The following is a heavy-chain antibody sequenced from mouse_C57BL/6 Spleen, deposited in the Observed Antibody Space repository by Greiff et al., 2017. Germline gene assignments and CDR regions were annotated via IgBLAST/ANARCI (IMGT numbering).Heavy chain of an antibody. V-gene: IGHV1-75*01. D-gene: IGHD1-1*01. J-gene: IGHJ4*01. CDR3: ASYYGSLLAMDY. CDR1: GYTFTDYY. CDR2: IFPGSGST. Sequence: QVQLKQSGPELVKPGASVKISCKASGYTFTDYYINWVKQRPGQGLEWIGWIFPGSGSTYYNEKFKGKATLTVDKSSSTAYMLLSSLTSEDSAVYFCASYYGSLLAMDYWGQGTSVTVSS.